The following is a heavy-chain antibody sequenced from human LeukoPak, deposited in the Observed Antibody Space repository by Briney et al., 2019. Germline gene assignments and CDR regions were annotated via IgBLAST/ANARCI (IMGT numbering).Heavy chain of an antibody. J-gene: IGHJ5*02. CDR2: IYYSGSA. Sequence: PSETLSLTCTVSGGSISSSSYYWGWIRQPPGKGLEWIGSIYYSGSAYYNPSLESRVTISVDTSKNQFSLKLSSVTAADTAVYYCARSRRTNLADVYSGRPGGWFDPWGKGTLVTVSS. CDR3: ARSRRTNLADVYSGRPGGWFDP. CDR1: GGSISSSSYY. D-gene: IGHD1-26*01. V-gene: IGHV4-39*01.